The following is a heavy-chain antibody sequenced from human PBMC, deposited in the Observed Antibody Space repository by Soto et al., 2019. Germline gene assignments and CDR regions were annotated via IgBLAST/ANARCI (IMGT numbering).Heavy chain of an antibody. CDR1: GGTFSSYA. CDR3: ARLGSYSSGLVDY. V-gene: IGHV1-69*01. CDR2: IIPIFGTA. Sequence: GASVKVPCKASGGTFSSYAISWVRQAPGQGLEWMGGIIPIFGTANYAQKFQGRVTITADESTSTAYMELSSLRSEDTAVYYCARLGSYSSGLVDYWGQGTLVTVSS. D-gene: IGHD6-19*01. J-gene: IGHJ4*02.